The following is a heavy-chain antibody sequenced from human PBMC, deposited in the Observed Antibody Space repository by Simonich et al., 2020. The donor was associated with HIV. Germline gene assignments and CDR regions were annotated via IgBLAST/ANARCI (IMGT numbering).Heavy chain of an antibody. CDR2: ISWKSGSI. V-gene: IGHV3-9*03. CDR3: AKDRYSSSSGSFDY. J-gene: IGHJ4*02. Sequence: EVQLVESGGGLVQPGRSLRLSCAASGFTFDDYAMHWVRQAPGNGMEGYSDISWKSGSIGYADSVKGRFTISRDNAKNSLYLQMNSLRAEDMALYYCAKDRYSSSSGSFDYWGQGTLVTVYS. CDR1: GFTFDDYA. D-gene: IGHD6-6*01.